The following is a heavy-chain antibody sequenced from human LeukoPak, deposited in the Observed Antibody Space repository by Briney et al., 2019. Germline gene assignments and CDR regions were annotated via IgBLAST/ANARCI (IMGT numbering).Heavy chain of an antibody. CDR3: ARDRIAAAVSSTPTFDY. Sequence: GGSLRLSCAASGFTFSSYGMHWVRQAPGKGLEWVAVISYDGSNKYYADSVKGRFTISRDNSKNTLYLQMNSLRAEDTAVYYCARDRIAAAVSSTPTFDYWGQGTLVTVSS. D-gene: IGHD6-13*01. CDR1: GFTFSSYG. J-gene: IGHJ4*02. V-gene: IGHV3-30*03. CDR2: ISYDGSNK.